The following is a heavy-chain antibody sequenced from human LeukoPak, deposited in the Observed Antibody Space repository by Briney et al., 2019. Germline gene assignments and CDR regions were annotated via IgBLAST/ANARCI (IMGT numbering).Heavy chain of an antibody. CDR1: GFTFSSYA. Sequence: GGSLRLSCAASGFTFSSYAMSWVRQAPGKGLEWVSAISGSGGSTYYADSVKGRFTISRDNAKNTLYLQMNSLRAEDTAVYYCARERGSGYGMDVWGQGTTVTVSS. D-gene: IGHD3-3*01. CDR3: ARERGSGYGMDV. V-gene: IGHV3-23*01. J-gene: IGHJ6*02. CDR2: ISGSGGST.